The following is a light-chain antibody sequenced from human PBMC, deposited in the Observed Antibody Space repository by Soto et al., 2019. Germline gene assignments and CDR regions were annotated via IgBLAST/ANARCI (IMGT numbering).Light chain of an antibody. CDR1: SSNIGADYN. V-gene: IGLV1-40*01. Sequence: QPVLTQPPSVSGAPGRRVTISCTGSSSNIGADYNVHWYQQLPGTAPKLLIYDNSDRPSGVPDRFSGSRSDTSASLAITGLQAEDEADYYCQLYDINVRGWVFGGGTKLTVL. CDR3: QLYDINVRGWV. CDR2: DNS. J-gene: IGLJ3*02.